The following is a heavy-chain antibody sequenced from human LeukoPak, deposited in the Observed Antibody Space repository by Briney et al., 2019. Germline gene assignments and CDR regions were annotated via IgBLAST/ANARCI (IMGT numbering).Heavy chain of an antibody. J-gene: IGHJ4*02. D-gene: IGHD5-12*01. CDR3: AKDEGYSGYDCY. CDR1: GFTFSSYS. V-gene: IGHV3-21*04. CDR2: ISSSSSYI. Sequence: GGSLRLSCAASGFTFSSYSMNWVRQAPGKGLEWVSSISSSSSYIYYADSVKGRFTISRDNSKNTLYLQMNSLRAEDTAVYYCAKDEGYSGYDCYWGQGTLVTVSS.